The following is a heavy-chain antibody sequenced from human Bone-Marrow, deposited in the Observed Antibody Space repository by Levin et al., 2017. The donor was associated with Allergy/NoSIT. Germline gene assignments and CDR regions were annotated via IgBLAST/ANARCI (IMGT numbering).Heavy chain of an antibody. D-gene: IGHD3-16*02. J-gene: IGHJ4*02. V-gene: IGHV3-30-3*01. CDR3: ARVFLSYFFDY. CDR1: GFTFGSYG. CDR2: ISYDGSDK. Sequence: GGSLRLSCAASGFTFGSYGMHWVRQAPGKGLEWVAFISYDGSDKYYADSVRGRFIISRDKSKNTLSLQMNSLRTEDTALYYCARVFLSYFFDYWGQGTLVTVSS.